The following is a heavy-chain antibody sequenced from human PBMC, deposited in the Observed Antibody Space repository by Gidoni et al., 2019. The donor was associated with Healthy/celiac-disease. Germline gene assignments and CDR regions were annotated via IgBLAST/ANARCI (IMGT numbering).Heavy chain of an antibody. D-gene: IGHD1-7*01. Sequence: EVQLLESGGGLVQPGGSLRLSCAASGFTFSSYAMSWVRQAPGKGLEWVSAISGSGGSTYYADSVKGRFTISRDNSKNTLYLQMNSLRAEDTAVYYCAKDLSGGTMARGGLDYWGQGTLVTVSS. CDR2: ISGSGGST. CDR1: GFTFSSYA. J-gene: IGHJ4*02. V-gene: IGHV3-23*01. CDR3: AKDLSGGTMARGGLDY.